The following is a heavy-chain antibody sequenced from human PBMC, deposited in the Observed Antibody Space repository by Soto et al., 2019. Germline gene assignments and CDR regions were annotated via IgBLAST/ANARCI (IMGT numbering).Heavy chain of an antibody. D-gene: IGHD5-18*01. V-gene: IGHV4-39*01. Sequence: SETLSLTCTVSGGSISSSSYYWGWIRQPPGKGLEWIGSIYYSGSTYYNPSLKSRVTISVDTSKNQFSLKLSSVTAADTAVYYCVRVSYTAMVKTAFDIWGQGTMVTVSS. CDR2: IYYSGST. CDR1: GGSISSSSYY. J-gene: IGHJ3*02. CDR3: VRVSYTAMVKTAFDI.